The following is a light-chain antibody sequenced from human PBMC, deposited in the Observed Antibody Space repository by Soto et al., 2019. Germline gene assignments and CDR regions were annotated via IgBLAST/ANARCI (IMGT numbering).Light chain of an antibody. CDR1: SGDVGTYNL. J-gene: IGLJ2*01. CDR3: CSYAGRSNVV. Sequence: QSVLTQPASVSGSPGQSITISCTGTSGDVGTYNLVSWYQQHPGRAPKLIIFEVNKRPSGVSNRLSGSKSGNTASLAISVLQADDEADYHCCSYAGRSNVVCGGGTKLTVL. CDR2: EVN. V-gene: IGLV2-23*02.